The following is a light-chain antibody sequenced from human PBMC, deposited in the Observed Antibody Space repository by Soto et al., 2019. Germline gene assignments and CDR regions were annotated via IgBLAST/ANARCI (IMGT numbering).Light chain of an antibody. J-gene: IGLJ1*01. V-gene: IGLV7-46*01. CDR3: LLSYNGPYV. Sequence: QAGESQDPCLTVSLGGTVTLTCGSSTGAVTNGHYPYWFQQKPGQAPRTLIYDTTNRHSWTPARFSGSLLGGKAALTLSGAQPEDEAEYYCLLSYNGPYVFGTGTKVTVL. CDR2: DTT. CDR1: TGAVTNGHY.